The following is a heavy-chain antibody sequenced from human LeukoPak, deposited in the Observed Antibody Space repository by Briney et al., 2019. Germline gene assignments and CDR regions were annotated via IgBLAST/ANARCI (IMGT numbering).Heavy chain of an antibody. CDR3: ARAQSGTYYDILTGYSGYFDY. CDR2: ISAYNGNT. V-gene: IGHV1-18*01. Sequence: GASVKVSCKASGYTFNSYGISWVRQAPGQGLEWMGWISAYNGNTNYTQKFQGRVTMTTDTSTSTAYMELRSLRSDDTAVYYCARAQSGTYYDILTGYSGYFDYWGQGTLVTVSS. D-gene: IGHD3-9*01. CDR1: GYTFNSYG. J-gene: IGHJ4*02.